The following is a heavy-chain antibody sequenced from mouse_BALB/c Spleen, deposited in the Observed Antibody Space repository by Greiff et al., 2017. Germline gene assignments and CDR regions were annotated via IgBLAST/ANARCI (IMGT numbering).Heavy chain of an antibody. CDR2: ISSGGSYT. CDR1: GFTFSSYA. J-gene: IGHJ4*01. V-gene: IGHV5-9-4*01. CDR3: AREALYYAMDY. Sequence: EVQVVESGGGLVKPGGSLKLSCAASGFTFSSYAMSWVRQSPEKRLEWVAEISSGGSYTYYPDTVTGRFTISRDNAKNTLYLEMSSLRSEDTAMYYCAREALYYAMDYWGQGTSVTVSS.